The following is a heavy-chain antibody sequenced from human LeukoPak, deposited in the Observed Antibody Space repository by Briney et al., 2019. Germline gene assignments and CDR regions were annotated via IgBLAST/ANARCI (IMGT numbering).Heavy chain of an antibody. Sequence: ASVKVSCKASGYTFTSYYMHWVRQAPGQGLEWMGIINPSGGSTSYAQKFQGRVTMTRDTSTSTVYMELSSLRSEDTAVYYCARVSPNQLRYFDWLSNNWFDPWGQGTLVTVSS. CDR1: GYTFTSYY. CDR2: INPSGGST. V-gene: IGHV1-46*01. D-gene: IGHD3-9*01. J-gene: IGHJ5*02. CDR3: ARVSPNQLRYFDWLSNNWFDP.